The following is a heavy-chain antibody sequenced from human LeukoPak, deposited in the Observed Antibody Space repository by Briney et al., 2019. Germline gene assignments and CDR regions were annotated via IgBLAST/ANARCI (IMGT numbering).Heavy chain of an antibody. CDR1: GFTFSSYD. Sequence: GRSLRLSCAASGFTFSSYDMHWVRQAPGKGLEWVALTSSDGGNKRYADSVKGRITISRDNSKNTLYLQMNSLRTEDTAVYYCARTEYCSRGRCYGLAFDIWGQGTLVTVSS. D-gene: IGHD2-15*01. CDR3: ARTEYCSRGRCYGLAFDI. CDR2: TSSDGGNK. J-gene: IGHJ3*02. V-gene: IGHV3-30-3*01.